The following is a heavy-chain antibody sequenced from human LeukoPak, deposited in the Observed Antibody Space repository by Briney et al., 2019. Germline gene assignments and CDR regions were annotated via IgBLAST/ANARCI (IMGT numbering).Heavy chain of an antibody. CDR3: ARDSSSSWYNWFDP. CDR1: GGSISSGSYY. CDR2: IYTSGST. V-gene: IGHV4-61*02. D-gene: IGHD6-13*01. Sequence: PSQTLSLTCTVSGGSISSGSYYWSWIRQPAGKGLEWIGRIYTSGSTNYNPSLKSRVTMPVDTSKNQFSLKLSSVTAADTAVYYCARDSSSSWYNWFDPWGQGTLVTVPS. J-gene: IGHJ5*02.